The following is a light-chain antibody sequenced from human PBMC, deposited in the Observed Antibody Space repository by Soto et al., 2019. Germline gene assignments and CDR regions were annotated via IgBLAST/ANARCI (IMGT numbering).Light chain of an antibody. V-gene: IGKV1-5*01. Sequence: IEMTQKPSTLSASVGGRGTITCRASQSISSWLAWYQQKLGRATRLLIYDASSLESGVPSRFSGSGYGTEFTLTISSLQPDDFATYYWQQYNTYSSLTSGGGTKADIK. CDR3: QQYNTYSSLT. CDR2: DAS. J-gene: IGKJ4*01. CDR1: QSISSW.